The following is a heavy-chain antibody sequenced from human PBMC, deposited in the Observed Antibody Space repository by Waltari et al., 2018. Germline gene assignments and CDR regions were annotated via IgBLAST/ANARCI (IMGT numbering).Heavy chain of an antibody. CDR3: AKSGLYPNDY. J-gene: IGHJ4*02. V-gene: IGHV3-23*01. D-gene: IGHD3-16*01. CDR1: GFTFSSYA. CDR2: IRGSGGST. Sequence: EVQLLESGGGLVQPGGSLRLSCAASGFTFSSYAMSWVRQAPGKGVELVSAIRGSGGSTYYADSVKGRFTISGDNSKNTLYLQMNSLRAEDTAVYYCAKSGLYPNDYWGQGTLVTVSS.